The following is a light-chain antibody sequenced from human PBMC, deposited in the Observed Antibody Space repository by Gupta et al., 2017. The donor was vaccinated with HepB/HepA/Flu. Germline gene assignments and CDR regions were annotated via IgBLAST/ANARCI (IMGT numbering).Light chain of an antibody. CDR1: SSNIGSNY. CDR2: RNN. CDR3: AAWDDSLSGVV. Sequence: QSVLTQSPSASGPPGQRVTISCSGSSSNIGSNYVYWYQQLPGTAPKLLIYRNNQRPSGVPDRFSGSKSGTSASLAISGLRSEDDADYYCAAWDDSLSGVVFGGGTKLTVL. J-gene: IGLJ2*01. V-gene: IGLV1-47*01.